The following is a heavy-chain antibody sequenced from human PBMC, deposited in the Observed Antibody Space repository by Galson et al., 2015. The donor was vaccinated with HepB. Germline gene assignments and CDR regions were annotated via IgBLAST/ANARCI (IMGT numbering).Heavy chain of an antibody. Sequence: SLRLSCAASGVTFSGSAIHWVRQASGKGLEWVGRIRSGANNYATELAASVKGRFTISRDDSKTTAYLHMDSLKTEDTAMYYCTTTIIAVPAANFWGQGTLVTVSS. D-gene: IGHD2-2*01. CDR2: IRSGANNYAT. CDR1: GVTFSGSA. V-gene: IGHV3-73*01. J-gene: IGHJ4*02. CDR3: TTTIIAVPAANF.